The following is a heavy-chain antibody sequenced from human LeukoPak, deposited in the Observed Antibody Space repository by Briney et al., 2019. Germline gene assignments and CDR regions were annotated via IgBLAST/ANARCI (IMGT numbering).Heavy chain of an antibody. D-gene: IGHD3-22*01. V-gene: IGHV4-59*01. J-gene: IGHJ4*02. CDR2: IYYSGST. CDR3: ARGRDYYDSSGYYLVY. Sequence: SETLSLTCTVSGGSISSYYWSWIRQPAGKGLEWIGYIYYSGSTNYNPSLKSRVTISVDTSKNQFSLKLSSVTAADTAVYYCARGRDYYDSSGYYLVYWGQGTLVTVSS. CDR1: GGSISSYY.